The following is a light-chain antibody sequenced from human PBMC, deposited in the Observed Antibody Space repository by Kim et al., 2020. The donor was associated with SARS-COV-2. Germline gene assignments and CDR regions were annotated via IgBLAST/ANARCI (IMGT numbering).Light chain of an antibody. CDR1: QSIDSSF. V-gene: IGKV3-20*01. CDR2: DSS. CDR3: QYFGGSSYT. J-gene: IGKJ2*01. Sequence: VLTQSPDTLSLSPGDRATLSCRASQSIDSSFLAWYQQKPGQAPTLLIYDSSTTATGIPDRFTGSGSETDFTLTISRLEPEDFALYFCQYFGGSSYTFGHGTKLEI.